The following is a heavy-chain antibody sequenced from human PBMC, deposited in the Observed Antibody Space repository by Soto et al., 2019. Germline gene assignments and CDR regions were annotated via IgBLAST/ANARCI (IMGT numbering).Heavy chain of an antibody. V-gene: IGHV4-34*01. Sequence: SETLSLTCAVYGGSFSGYYWSWIRQPPGKGLEWIGEVNHSGSTNYNPSLKSRVTISVDTSKNQFSLKLSSVTAADTAVYYCAREEVWFGESHWFDPWGQGTLVTVSS. J-gene: IGHJ5*02. CDR3: AREEVWFGESHWFDP. CDR1: GGSFSGYY. D-gene: IGHD3-10*01. CDR2: VNHSGST.